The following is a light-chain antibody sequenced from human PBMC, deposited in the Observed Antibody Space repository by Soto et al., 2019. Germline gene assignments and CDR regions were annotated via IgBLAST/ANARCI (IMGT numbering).Light chain of an antibody. CDR1: QSVLYSSNNKNY. Sequence: DIAMTQSPDSLALSLGERATVNCKSSQSVLYSSNNKNYLAWYQQKPGQPPKLLLYWASTRESGVPDRFSGSGSGTDFTLTISSLQAEDVAVYYCQQYYTTPFTFGQGTEMEIK. CDR3: QQYYTTPFT. J-gene: IGKJ2*01. V-gene: IGKV4-1*01. CDR2: WAS.